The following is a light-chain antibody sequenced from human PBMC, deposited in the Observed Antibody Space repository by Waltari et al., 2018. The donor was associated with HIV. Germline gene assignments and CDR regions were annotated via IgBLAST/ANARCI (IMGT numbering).Light chain of an antibody. V-gene: IGLV2-8*01. Sequence: QSTLTPPPSASGSPGQSVTISRTATTSDIGGYNYVSSYQPHPGKAPKLIMTEVTKRPSGVPDRFSGSKSGNTASLTVSGLQADDEALYYCSSFAPTNKFYVLFGGGTTRTVL. CDR1: TSDIGGYNY. CDR2: EVT. J-gene: IGLJ2*01. CDR3: SSFAPTNKFYVL.